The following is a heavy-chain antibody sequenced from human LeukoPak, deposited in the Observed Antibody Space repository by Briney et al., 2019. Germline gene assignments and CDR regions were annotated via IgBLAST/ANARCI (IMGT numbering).Heavy chain of an antibody. CDR2: IYPGDSDT. CDR1: GYSFTSYW. J-gene: IGHJ5*02. Sequence: GESLKISCKGSGYSFTSYWIGWVRQMPGKGLEWMGIIYPGDSDTRYSPSFQGQVTISADKSISTAYLQWSSLKASDTAMYYCARLRLYDSSGYYPANWFDPWGQGTLVTVSS. V-gene: IGHV5-51*01. D-gene: IGHD3-22*01. CDR3: ARLRLYDSSGYYPANWFDP.